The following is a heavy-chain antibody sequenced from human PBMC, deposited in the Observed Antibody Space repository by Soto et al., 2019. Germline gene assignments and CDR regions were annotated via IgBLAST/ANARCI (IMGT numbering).Heavy chain of an antibody. CDR1: GGSITSYY. Sequence: QVQLQESGPGLVKPSDTLSLTCTVSGGSITSYYWSWIRQTPGKGLEWIGYIHNSGSTSYNPSLQSRVTISAAVSKTPFSPDLRSVTAADTAVYYCARRWSGTDYWGHGTLVTVSS. V-gene: IGHV4-59*01. CDR2: IHNSGST. D-gene: IGHD3-10*01. J-gene: IGHJ4*01. CDR3: ARRWSGTDY.